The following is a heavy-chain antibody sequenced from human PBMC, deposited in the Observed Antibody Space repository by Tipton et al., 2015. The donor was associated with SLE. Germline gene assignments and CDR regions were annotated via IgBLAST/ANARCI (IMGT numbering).Heavy chain of an antibody. CDR2: IIPIFGTA. J-gene: IGHJ3*02. CDR1: GGTFSSYA. D-gene: IGHD6-13*01. Sequence: QSGAEVKKPGSSVKVSCKASGGTFSSYAISWVRQAPGQGLEWMGGIIPIFGTANYAQKFQGRVTITTDESTSTAYMELSSLRSEDTAVYYCARDPFSSSWYGLGAFDIWGQGTMVTVSS. CDR3: ARDPFSSSWYGLGAFDI. V-gene: IGHV1-69*05.